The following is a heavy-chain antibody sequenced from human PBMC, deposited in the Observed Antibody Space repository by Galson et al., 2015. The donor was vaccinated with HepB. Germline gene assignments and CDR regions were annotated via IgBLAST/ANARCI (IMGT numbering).Heavy chain of an antibody. J-gene: IGHJ4*02. V-gene: IGHV3-30*02. CDR3: ANLRVGAIPFDY. Sequence: SLRLSCAASGFTFSSYGMHWVRQAPGKGLEWVAFIRYDGSNKYYADSVKGRFTISRDNSKNTLYLQMNSLRAEDTAVYYCANLRVGAIPFDYWGQGTLVTVSS. D-gene: IGHD1-26*01. CDR1: GFTFSSYG. CDR2: IRYDGSNK.